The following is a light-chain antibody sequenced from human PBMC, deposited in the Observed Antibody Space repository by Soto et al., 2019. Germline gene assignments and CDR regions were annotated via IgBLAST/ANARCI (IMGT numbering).Light chain of an antibody. CDR2: LLS. J-gene: IGKJ1*01. CDR3: LQGTHWPWT. CDR1: QNPVYSNGKTY. Sequence: DVVMTQSPLSLPVTFGQLASISCRSSQNPVYSNGKTYLNWFQQRSGQSPRRLIYLLSTRDSGVPDRFSGSGSRTDFTLKISRVEAEDVGVYYCLQGTHWPWTLGQGTKVDIK. V-gene: IGKV2-30*01.